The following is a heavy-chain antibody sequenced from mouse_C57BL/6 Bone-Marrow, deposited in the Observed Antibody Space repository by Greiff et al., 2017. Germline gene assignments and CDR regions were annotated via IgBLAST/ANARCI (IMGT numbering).Heavy chain of an antibody. D-gene: IGHD2-10*01. CDR2: IWSGGST. CDR1: GFSLTSYG. J-gene: IGHJ3*01. V-gene: IGHV2-2*01. Sequence: QVQLQQSGPGLVQPSQSLSITCTVSGFSLTSYGVHWVRQSPGKGLEWLGVIWSGGSTDYNAAFISRLSISKDNSKSQVFFKMNSLQADDTAIYYCARNGRGAYYGNSAWFAYWGQGTLVTVSA. CDR3: ARNGRGAYYGNSAWFAY.